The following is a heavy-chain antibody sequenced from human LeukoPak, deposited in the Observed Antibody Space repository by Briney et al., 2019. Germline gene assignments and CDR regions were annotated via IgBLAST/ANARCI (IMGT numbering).Heavy chain of an antibody. CDR2: IYHSGST. D-gene: IGHD3-22*01. J-gene: IGHJ5*02. CDR3: ARETYYYDSSGSNWFDP. CDR1: GGSISSSNW. Sequence: PSETLSLTCAVSGGSISSSNWWSWVRQPPGKGLEWIGEIYHSGSTNYNPSLKSRVTISVDTSKNQFSLKLSSVTAADTAVYYCARETYYYDSSGSNWFDPWGQGTLVTVSS. V-gene: IGHV4-4*02.